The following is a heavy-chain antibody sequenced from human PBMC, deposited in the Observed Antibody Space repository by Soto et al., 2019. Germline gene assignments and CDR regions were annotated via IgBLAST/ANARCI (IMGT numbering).Heavy chain of an antibody. CDR1: TLTVSLYV. CDR3: ARDIWSGNYKWFDS. Sequence: PGGSLRLSCAASTLTVSLYVIQWVGQSPGKGLDWVAFISNDGGTQYYADSVKGRFSISRDNSMNTVDLHMNSLRAEDTAIYYCARDIWSGNYKWFDSWGQGTLVTVSS. V-gene: IGHV3-30*03. D-gene: IGHD3-3*01. J-gene: IGHJ5*01. CDR2: ISNDGGTQ.